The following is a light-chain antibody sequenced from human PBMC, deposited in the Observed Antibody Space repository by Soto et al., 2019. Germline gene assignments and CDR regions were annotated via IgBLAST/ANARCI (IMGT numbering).Light chain of an antibody. CDR2: EAS. J-gene: IGKJ2*01. V-gene: IGKV3-20*01. CDR1: QSVSSSY. CDR3: QQYGISLYT. Sequence: EVVLTQSPGTLSLSPGERATLSCRASQSVSSSYLAWYQQKPGQAPRLLIYEASTRATGIPDRFSGSGSGADFTLTISRLEPEDFAVYYCQQYGISLYTFGQGANLEIK.